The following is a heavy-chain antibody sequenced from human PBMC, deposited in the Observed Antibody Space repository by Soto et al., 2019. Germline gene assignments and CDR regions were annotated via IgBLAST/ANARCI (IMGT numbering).Heavy chain of an antibody. D-gene: IGHD2-21*01. CDR1: GFTFSDHY. Sequence: LRLSCAASGFTFSDHYMDWVRQAPGKGLEWVGRIRNKANSYTTEYAASVKGRFTISRDDSRNSLYLQMNSLKTEDTAMYYCTRAGILTTPYYFDYWGQGTLVTVSS. CDR2: IRNKANSYTT. CDR3: TRAGILTTPYYFDY. V-gene: IGHV3-72*01. J-gene: IGHJ4*02.